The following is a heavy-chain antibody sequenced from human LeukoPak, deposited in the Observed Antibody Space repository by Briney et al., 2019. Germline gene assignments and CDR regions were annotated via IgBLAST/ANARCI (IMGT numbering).Heavy chain of an antibody. J-gene: IGHJ4*02. V-gene: IGHV3-23*01. CDR3: AKEAHGSNPGTYFDY. D-gene: IGHD1-1*01. CDR1: GFTFGSYA. CDR2: ICGSGGST. Sequence: GGSLSLSCAASGFTFGSYAMSWVRQAPGKGLEWVSGICGSGGSTYYADSVKGRFTTSRDNSKNTLYLQMNSLRAEDTAVYYCAKEAHGSNPGTYFDYWGQGTMVTVSS.